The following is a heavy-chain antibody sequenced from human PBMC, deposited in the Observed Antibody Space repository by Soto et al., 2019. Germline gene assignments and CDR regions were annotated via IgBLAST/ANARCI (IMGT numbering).Heavy chain of an antibody. CDR2: ISSSSSYI. CDR3: ARWIAAAAESIYYGMDV. V-gene: IGHV3-21*01. D-gene: IGHD6-13*01. J-gene: IGHJ6*02. CDR1: GLTFSSYS. Sequence: PGGSLRLSCAASGLTFSSYSMNWVRRAPGEGLEWVSSISSSSSYIYYADSVKGRFTISRDNAKNSLYLQMNSLRAEDTAVYYCARWIAAAAESIYYGMDVWGQGTTVTVSS.